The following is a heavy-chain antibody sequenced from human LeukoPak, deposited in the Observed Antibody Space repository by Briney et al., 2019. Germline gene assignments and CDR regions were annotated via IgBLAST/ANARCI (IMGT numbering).Heavy chain of an antibody. Sequence: GGSLRLSCAASGFIFSSYAMSWVRQAPGKGLEWVSGISGSGGNTYNADSVKGRFTISRDNSKNTLYLQMNSLKTEDTAVYYCTTSHYFATGKLLDYYYYMDVWGKGTTVTVSS. J-gene: IGHJ6*03. CDR1: GFIFSSYA. D-gene: IGHD3-9*01. CDR3: TTSHYFATGKLLDYYYYMDV. CDR2: ISGSGGNT. V-gene: IGHV3-23*01.